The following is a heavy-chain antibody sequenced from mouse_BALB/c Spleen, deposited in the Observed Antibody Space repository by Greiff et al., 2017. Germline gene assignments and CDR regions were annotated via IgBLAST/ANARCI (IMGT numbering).Heavy chain of an antibody. Sequence: VKLQQSGPELVKPGASVKISCKASGYAFSSSWMNWVKQRPGQGLEWIGRIYPGDGDTNYNGKFKGKATLTADKSSSTAYMQLSSLTSVDSAVYFCARLLLRYAMDYWGQGTSVTVSS. D-gene: IGHD1-1*01. CDR2: IYPGDGDT. CDR1: GYAFSSSW. J-gene: IGHJ4*01. V-gene: IGHV1-82*01. CDR3: ARLLLRYAMDY.